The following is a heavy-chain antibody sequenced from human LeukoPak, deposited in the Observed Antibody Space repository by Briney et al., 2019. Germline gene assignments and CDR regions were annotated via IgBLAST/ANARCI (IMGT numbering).Heavy chain of an antibody. J-gene: IGHJ5*02. D-gene: IGHD1-1*01. V-gene: IGHV4-34*01. Sequence: PSETLSLTCAVFNGSFSAYSWNWIRQPPGKGLEWIGEINHSGRTNSNPSLKSRVTISVDTSKNQVSLKLISVTAADTAVYYCARGIRNNWNYWFDPWGQGTLVTVSS. CDR3: ARGIRNNWNYWFDP. CDR2: INHSGRT. CDR1: NGSFSAYS.